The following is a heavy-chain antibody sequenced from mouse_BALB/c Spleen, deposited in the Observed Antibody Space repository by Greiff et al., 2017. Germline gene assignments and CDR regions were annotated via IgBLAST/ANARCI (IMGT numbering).Heavy chain of an antibody. J-gene: IGHJ4*01. D-gene: IGHD1-2*01. CDR2: ISYSGST. CDR1: GYSITSDFA. V-gene: IGHV3-2*02. CDR3: ARRYYGHAMDY. Sequence: EVQLQQSGPGLVKPSQSLSLTCTVTGYSITSDFAWNWIRQFPGNKLEWMGYISYSGSTSYNPSLKSRISITRDTSKNQFFLQLNSVTTEDTATYYCARRYYGHAMDYWGQGTSVTVSS.